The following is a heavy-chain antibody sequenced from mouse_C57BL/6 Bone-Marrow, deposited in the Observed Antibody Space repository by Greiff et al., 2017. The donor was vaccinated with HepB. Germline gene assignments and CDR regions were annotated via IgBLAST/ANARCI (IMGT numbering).Heavy chain of an antibody. CDR2: IDPANGNT. D-gene: IGHD1-1*01. J-gene: IGHJ2*01. CDR1: GFNIKNTY. Sequence: EVQRVESVAELVRPGASVKLSCTASGFNIKNTYMHWVKQRPEQGLEWIGRIDPANGNTKYAPKFPGKATITADPSSNTAYLQLSSLTSEDTAIYYCARSYYYGSSLYFDYWGQGTTLTVSS. V-gene: IGHV14-3*01. CDR3: ARSYYYGSSLYFDY.